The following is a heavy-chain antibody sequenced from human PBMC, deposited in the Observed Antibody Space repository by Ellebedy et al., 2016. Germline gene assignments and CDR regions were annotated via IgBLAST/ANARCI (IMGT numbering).Heavy chain of an antibody. V-gene: IGHV3-21*06. CDR2: ISSASTYL. D-gene: IGHD3-9*01. CDR1: GFTFSSYT. J-gene: IGHJ3*01. Sequence: GGSLRLXXEASGFTFSSYTMNWVRQAPGKGLEWVSSISSASTYLYYADSVKGRFTVSRDSARNSLYLDMNSLRAEDTAVYYCARVRYISDTSMLFDVWGQGTTVTVSS. CDR3: ARVRYISDTSMLFDV.